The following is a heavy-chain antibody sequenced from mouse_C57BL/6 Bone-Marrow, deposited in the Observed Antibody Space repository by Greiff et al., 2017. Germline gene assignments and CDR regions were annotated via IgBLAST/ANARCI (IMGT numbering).Heavy chain of an antibody. J-gene: IGHJ1*03. Sequence: QVQLQQPGAELVMPGASVKLSCKASGYTFTSYWMHWVKQRPGQGLEWIGEIDPSDSYTNYNQKFKGKSTLTVDTSSSTAYMQLSSLTSEDSAVYYCATLRDGYFDVWGTGTTVTVSS. CDR2: IDPSDSYT. V-gene: IGHV1-69*01. CDR3: ATLRDGYFDV. CDR1: GYTFTSYW. D-gene: IGHD1-1*01.